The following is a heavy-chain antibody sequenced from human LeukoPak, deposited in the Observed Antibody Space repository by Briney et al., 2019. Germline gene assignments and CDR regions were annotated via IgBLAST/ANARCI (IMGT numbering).Heavy chain of an antibody. CDR2: IYYSGST. V-gene: IGHV4-59*01. D-gene: IGHD3-22*01. CDR3: ASHSSGYYSAGAEH. Sequence: PSETLSLTCTVSGGSISSYYWSWIRQPPGKGLEWIGYIYYSGSTNYNPSLKSRVTISVDTSKNQFSLKLSSVTAADTAVYYCASHSSGYYSAGAEHWGQGTLVTVSS. CDR1: GGSISSYY. J-gene: IGHJ1*01.